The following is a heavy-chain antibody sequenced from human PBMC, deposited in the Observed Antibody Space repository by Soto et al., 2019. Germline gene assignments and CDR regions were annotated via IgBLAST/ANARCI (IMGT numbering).Heavy chain of an antibody. D-gene: IGHD3-10*01. Sequence: EVQLLESGGGLVQPGGSLRLSCTASGFTFSSYAMSWVRQAPGKGLEWVSLISASGGGTYYADSVKGRFTISRDNAKNSLYLQMNSLRDEDTAVYFCEKGGYGSANSGYAFDIWGQGTMVTVSS. CDR1: GFTFSSYA. CDR3: EKGGYGSANSGYAFDI. V-gene: IGHV3-23*01. J-gene: IGHJ3*02. CDR2: ISASGGGT.